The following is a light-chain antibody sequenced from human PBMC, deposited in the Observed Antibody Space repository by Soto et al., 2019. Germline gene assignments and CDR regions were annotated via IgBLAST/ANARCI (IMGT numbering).Light chain of an antibody. CDR1: SSNIGAGYD. J-gene: IGLJ2*01. V-gene: IGLV1-40*01. CDR3: QSYDSSSVV. CDR2: GNS. Sequence: QSVLTQPPSVSGAPGQRVTISCTGSSSNIGAGYDVHWYQQLPGTAPKLLIYGNSNRLSGVPDRFSGSKSGTSASLAITGLQAEDEADYYCQSYDSSSVVFGGGTQLTVL.